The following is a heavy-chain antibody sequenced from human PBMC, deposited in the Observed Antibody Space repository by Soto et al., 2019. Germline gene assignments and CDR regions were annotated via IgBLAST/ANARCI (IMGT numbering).Heavy chain of an antibody. CDR2: VDYSGTA. V-gene: IGHV4-39*01. Sequence: SETLSLTCTVSSGSISVTNVFWGWVRQPPGKGLEWFGNVDYSGTAYFSPSLATRVTFHVDTSKNQFSLTLYSVTAADTAVYYCARITGRHLDYWGQGILVTVSS. J-gene: IGHJ4*02. CDR3: ARITGRHLDY. D-gene: IGHD1-20*01. CDR1: SGSISVTNVF.